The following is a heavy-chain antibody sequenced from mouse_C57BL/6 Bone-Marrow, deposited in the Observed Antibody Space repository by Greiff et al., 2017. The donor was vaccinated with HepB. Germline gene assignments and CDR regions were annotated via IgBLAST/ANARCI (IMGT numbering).Heavy chain of an antibody. CDR3: ARGGLTYAMDY. J-gene: IGHJ4*01. CDR1: GFTFSDYG. Sequence: EVMLVESGGGLVQPGGSLKLSCAASGFTFSDYGMAWVRQAPRKGPAWVAFISNLAYSIYYADTVTGRFTISRENAKNTLYLEMSSLRSEDTAMYYCARGGLTYAMDYWGQGTSVTVSS. CDR2: ISNLAYSI. V-gene: IGHV5-15*04.